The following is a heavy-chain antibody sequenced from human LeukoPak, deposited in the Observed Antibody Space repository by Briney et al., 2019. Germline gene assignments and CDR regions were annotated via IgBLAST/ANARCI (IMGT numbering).Heavy chain of an antibody. Sequence: PGGSLRLSRAASGFTFSSYSMNWVRQAPGKGLEWVSSISSSSSYIYYADSVKGRFTISRDNAKNSLYLQMNSLRAEDTAVYYCARYRGSYRKYFDYWGQGTLVTVSS. CDR2: ISSSSSYI. D-gene: IGHD1-26*01. CDR3: ARYRGSYRKYFDY. V-gene: IGHV3-21*01. J-gene: IGHJ4*02. CDR1: GFTFSSYS.